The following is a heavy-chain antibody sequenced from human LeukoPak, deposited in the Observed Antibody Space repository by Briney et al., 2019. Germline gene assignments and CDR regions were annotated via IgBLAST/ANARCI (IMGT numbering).Heavy chain of an antibody. J-gene: IGHJ4*02. CDR3: ARPLYSGYDLDY. Sequence: PGGSLRLSCAASGFTFSSYSMKWVRQAPGKGLEWVSSISSSSSYIYYADSVKGRFTISRDNAKNSLYLQMNSLRAEDTAVYYCARPLYSGYDLDYWGQGTLVTVSS. CDR1: GFTFSSYS. CDR2: ISSSSSYI. D-gene: IGHD5-12*01. V-gene: IGHV3-21*01.